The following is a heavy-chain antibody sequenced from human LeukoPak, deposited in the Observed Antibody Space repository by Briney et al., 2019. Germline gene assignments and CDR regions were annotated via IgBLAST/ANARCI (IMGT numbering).Heavy chain of an antibody. CDR1: GFTFSSYS. Sequence: PGGSLRLSCAASGFTFSSYSMNWVRQTPGKGLEWVSSISSSSSYIYYADSVKGRFTISRDNAKNSLYLQMNSLRAEDTAVYYCARDRSGNYYYTDVWGKGTTVTVSS. J-gene: IGHJ6*03. CDR3: ARDRSGNYYYTDV. CDR2: ISSSSSYI. D-gene: IGHD1-26*01. V-gene: IGHV3-21*01.